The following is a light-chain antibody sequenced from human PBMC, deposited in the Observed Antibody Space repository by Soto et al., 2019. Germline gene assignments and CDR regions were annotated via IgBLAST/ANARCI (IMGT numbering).Light chain of an antibody. J-gene: IGKJ1*01. CDR3: QQFNNWPPWT. V-gene: IGKV3D-20*02. CDR2: AAS. Sequence: EIVLTPSPDTLSLSPVESATLSCRASQSVRSSYLAWYQQTPGQTPRLLIYAASSRATGIPDRFSGSGSGTEFTLTISGLQSDDFAVYYCQQFNNWPPWTFGQGTKVDI. CDR1: QSVRSSY.